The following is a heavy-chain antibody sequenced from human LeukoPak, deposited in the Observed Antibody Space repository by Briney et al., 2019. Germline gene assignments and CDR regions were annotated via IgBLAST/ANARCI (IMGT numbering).Heavy chain of an antibody. J-gene: IGHJ4*02. Sequence: SETLSLTCAVYGESFSGYYWSWIRQPPGKGLEWIGEINHSGGTNYNPSLKSRVTISVDTSKNQFSLKLSSVTAADTAVYYCARGPDSGYYYSEIWGQGTLVTVSS. D-gene: IGHD3-22*01. CDR1: GESFSGYY. CDR3: ARGPDSGYYYSEI. CDR2: INHSGGT. V-gene: IGHV4-34*01.